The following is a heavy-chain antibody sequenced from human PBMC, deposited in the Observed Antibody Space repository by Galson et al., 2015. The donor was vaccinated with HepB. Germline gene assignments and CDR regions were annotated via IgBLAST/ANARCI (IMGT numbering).Heavy chain of an antibody. CDR1: GFTFSRYW. D-gene: IGHD3-10*01. Sequence: SLRLSCAASGFTFSRYWLSWVRQAPGKGLECVANVKEDGSEKYFVDSVKGRFTISRDNARSSLYLQMNSLRAEDTAVYYCARVRGDLYDPRTYYFDYWGQGTLVTVSS. CDR3: ARVRGDLYDPRTYYFDY. CDR2: VKEDGSEK. J-gene: IGHJ4*02. V-gene: IGHV3-7*03.